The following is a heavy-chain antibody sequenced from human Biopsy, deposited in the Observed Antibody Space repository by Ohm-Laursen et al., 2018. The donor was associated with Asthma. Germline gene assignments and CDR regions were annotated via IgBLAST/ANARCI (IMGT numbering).Heavy chain of an antibody. CDR1: GVALSGYT. CDR3: AAGRTSLQGESLI. Sequence: SMKVSCKASGVALSGYTFEWVRQARGLGLEWIAWIVFASGATNYAQNFQGRLTVTRDMSAGSVSMELRGLSSTDTAVYYCAAGRTSLQGESLIWGQGTLVSVSS. J-gene: IGHJ4*01. CDR2: IVFASGAT. D-gene: IGHD2/OR15-2a*01. V-gene: IGHV1-58*01.